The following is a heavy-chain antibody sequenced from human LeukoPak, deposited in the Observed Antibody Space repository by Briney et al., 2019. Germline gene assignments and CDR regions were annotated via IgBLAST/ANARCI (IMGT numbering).Heavy chain of an antibody. CDR1: GDSISSVEYY. CDR3: ARNDSGDLYQFDS. CDR2: IHSSGSS. D-gene: IGHD2-2*01. V-gene: IGHV4-31*03. Sequence: PSQTLSLTCTVSGDSISSVEYYWSWVRQHPGQGLEWVGYIHSSGSSYYHPSLTSRVTMSVDTWDNKSSLNLKSVTAADPAIYYCARNDSGDLYQFDSWGQGALITVSS. J-gene: IGHJ4*02.